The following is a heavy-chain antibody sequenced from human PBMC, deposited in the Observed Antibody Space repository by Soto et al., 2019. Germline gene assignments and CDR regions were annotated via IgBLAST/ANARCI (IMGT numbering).Heavy chain of an antibody. CDR1: GGSISSSSYY. D-gene: IGHD1-26*01. CDR3: ARRVGATHNYYYYGMDV. Sequence: QLQLQESGPGLVKPSETLSLTCTVSGGSISSSSYYWGWIRQPPGKGLEWIGSIYYSGSTYYNPSLKSRVTISVDTSKNQFPLKLSSVTAADTAVYYCARRVGATHNYYYYGMDVWGQGTTVTVSS. V-gene: IGHV4-39*01. J-gene: IGHJ6*02. CDR2: IYYSGST.